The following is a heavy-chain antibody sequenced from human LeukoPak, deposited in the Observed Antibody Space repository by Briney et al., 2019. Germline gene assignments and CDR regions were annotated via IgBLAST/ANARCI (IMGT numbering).Heavy chain of an antibody. V-gene: IGHV4-39*01. J-gene: IGHJ4*02. CDR1: GGSVSSSNYY. CDR3: ARQTGSGLFILP. D-gene: IGHD3/OR15-3a*01. Sequence: SETLSLTCTVSGGSVSSSNYYWGWIRKPPGKGLEWIGSIYYSGNTYYNPSLKSRVTISVDTSKNQFSLRLTSVTAADTAVYYCARQTGSGLFILPGGQGTLVTVSS. CDR2: IYYSGNT.